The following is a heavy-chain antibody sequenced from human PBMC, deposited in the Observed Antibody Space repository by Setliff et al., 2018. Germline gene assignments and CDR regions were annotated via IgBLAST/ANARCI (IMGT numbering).Heavy chain of an antibody. J-gene: IGHJ4*02. CDR2: VFYNGAA. CDR1: GDSISDAS. Sequence: SETLSLTCTVSGDSISDASIMAWIRQPPGKGLEFIGYVFYNGAAKYDPSLKSRVTMSVDTSKTQFSLKLNSMTTADTAVYYCARGGTYRYFDYWGQGALVTSPQ. CDR3: ARGGTYRYFDY. V-gene: IGHV4-59*01.